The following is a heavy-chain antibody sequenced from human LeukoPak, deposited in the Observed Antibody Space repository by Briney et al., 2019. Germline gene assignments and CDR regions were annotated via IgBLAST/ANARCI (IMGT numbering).Heavy chain of an antibody. J-gene: IGHJ4*02. CDR1: GYSISGSY. CDR2: IYYTGDT. D-gene: IGHD6-6*01. CDR3: ARHTYARPFDF. V-gene: IGHV4-59*08. Sequence: SETLSLTCSVSGYSISGSYWSWIRQPPGKGLEWIGYIYYTGDTNSNPSLKSRVIISLDTSKNQVSLQVTSVTAADTAVYYCARHTYARPFDFWGQGTLVTVSS.